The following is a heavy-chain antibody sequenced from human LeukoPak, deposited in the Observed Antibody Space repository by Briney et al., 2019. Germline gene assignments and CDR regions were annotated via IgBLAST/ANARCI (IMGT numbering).Heavy chain of an antibody. V-gene: IGHV4-4*07. J-gene: IGHJ2*01. CDR1: GGSISSYY. Sequence: SETLSLTCTVSGGSISSYYWSWIRQPAGKGLEWIGRIYTSGSTNYNPSLKSRVTMSVDTSKNQFSLKLSSVTAADTAVYYCARDSSGYYYEQYWYFDLWGRGALVTVSS. CDR3: ARDSSGYYYEQYWYFDL. CDR2: IYTSGST. D-gene: IGHD3-22*01.